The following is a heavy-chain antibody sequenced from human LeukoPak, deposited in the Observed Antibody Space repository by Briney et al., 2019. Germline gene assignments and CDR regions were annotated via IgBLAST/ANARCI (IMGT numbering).Heavy chain of an antibody. J-gene: IGHJ4*02. Sequence: PSETLSLTCSVHGLSFCGYHWNWIRQSPVGGLGWVGEINDRGLTNYNPSLTSRVTISVDLSRKHFSLKMTSVTAADKAVYYCARDSTTVFGVPCYFDFWGQGTQVTVSS. D-gene: IGHD2-8*01. CDR1: GLSFCGYH. V-gene: IGHV4-34*01. CDR3: ARDSTTVFGVPCYFDF. CDR2: INDRGLT.